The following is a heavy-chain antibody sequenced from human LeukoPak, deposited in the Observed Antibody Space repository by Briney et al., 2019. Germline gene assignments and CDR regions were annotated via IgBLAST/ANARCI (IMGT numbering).Heavy chain of an antibody. Sequence: KPAETLSLTCSVSGDSISSYYWSWIRQPPGKGLEWIGYISHSGSTNYNPSLKSRVTMSVDTSKNQFSLRLTSVPAADTAVYYCARPLRQQLVTGWFDTWGQGTLVTVSS. V-gene: IGHV4-59*01. CDR2: ISHSGST. J-gene: IGHJ5*02. CDR3: ARPLRQQLVTGWFDT. CDR1: GDSISSYY. D-gene: IGHD6-6*01.